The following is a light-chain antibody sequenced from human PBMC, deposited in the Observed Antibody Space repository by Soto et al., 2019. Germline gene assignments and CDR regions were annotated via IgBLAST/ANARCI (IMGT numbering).Light chain of an antibody. J-gene: IGKJ5*01. V-gene: IGKV3-20*01. CDR1: QSVSSSY. Sequence: EIVLTQSPGTLSLSPGERATLSCRASQSVSSSYLAWYQQKPGQAPRLLIYGASSRAAGIPDRLSGSGSGTDFTLTISRLEPEDFAVYYCQQYASSFTFGQGTRLEIK. CDR2: GAS. CDR3: QQYASSFT.